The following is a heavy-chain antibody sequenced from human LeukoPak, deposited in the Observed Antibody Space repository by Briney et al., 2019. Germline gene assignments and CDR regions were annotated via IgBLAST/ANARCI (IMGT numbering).Heavy chain of an antibody. CDR3: ASPSSGWYAFDY. CDR2: INHSGST. CDR1: GESFSGYY. V-gene: IGHV4-34*01. J-gene: IGHJ4*02. Sequence: SETLSLTCAVYGESFSGYYWTWIRQPPGKGLEWIGEINHSGSTNYNPSLKSRVTMSVDTSKNQFSLKLSSVTAADTAVYYCASPSSGWYAFDYWGQGTLVTVSS. D-gene: IGHD6-19*01.